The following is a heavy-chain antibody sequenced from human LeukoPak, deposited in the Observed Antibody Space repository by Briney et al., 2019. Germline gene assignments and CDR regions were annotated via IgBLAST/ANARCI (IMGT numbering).Heavy chain of an antibody. V-gene: IGHV3-9*01. CDR3: AKADDGSKSGGLYDY. CDR1: GFTFDDYA. Sequence: GPSPRLSCAASGFTFDDYAMHWGRQAPRKGLEWVSGISWNSGSIGYADSVKGRCTISRDNAKNSLYLQLSILRAEDTALYYCAKADDGSKSGGLYDYWGQGTLVTVSS. J-gene: IGHJ4*02. D-gene: IGHD4-23*01. CDR2: ISWNSGSI.